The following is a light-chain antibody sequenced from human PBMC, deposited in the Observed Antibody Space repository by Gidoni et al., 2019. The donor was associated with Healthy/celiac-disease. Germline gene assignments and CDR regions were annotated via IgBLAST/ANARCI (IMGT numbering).Light chain of an antibody. J-gene: IGKJ4*01. CDR2: GAS. CDR3: QQYKNWPPVT. CDR1: QSVSSN. Sequence: EIVMTQSPATLSVSPGERATLSCRASQSVSSNLAWYQQKPGHAPRLLIYGASTRATGIPARFSGSGSGTEFTLTISSLQSEDFAVYYCQQYKNWPPVTFGGGTKVEIK. V-gene: IGKV3-15*01.